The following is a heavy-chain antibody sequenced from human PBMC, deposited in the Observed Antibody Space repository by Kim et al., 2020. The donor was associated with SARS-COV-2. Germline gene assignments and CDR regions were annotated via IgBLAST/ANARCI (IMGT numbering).Heavy chain of an antibody. J-gene: IGHJ6*02. D-gene: IGHD6-25*01. CDR3: ARQSSIAAARYYYYGMDV. Sequence: GGSLRLSCAASGFTFSDYYMSWIRQAPGKGLEWVSYISSSSSYSNYADSVKGRFTISRDNAKNSLYLQMNSLRAEDTAVYYCARQSSIAAARYYYYGMDVWGQGTTVTVSS. CDR1: GFTFSDYY. CDR2: ISSSSSYS. V-gene: IGHV3-11*03.